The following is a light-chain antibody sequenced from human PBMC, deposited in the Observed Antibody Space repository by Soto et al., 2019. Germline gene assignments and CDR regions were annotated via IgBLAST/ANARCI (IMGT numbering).Light chain of an antibody. Sequence: IVMTLSPATLSVSPRERATLSCRASQSVSSNLAWYQQKPGQAPRLLIYGASTRATGIPARFSGSGSGTEFTLTISSLQSEDFAVYYCQQYNKWPRTVGQGAKVDI. CDR1: QSVSSN. CDR3: QQYNKWPRT. V-gene: IGKV3-15*01. CDR2: GAS. J-gene: IGKJ1*01.